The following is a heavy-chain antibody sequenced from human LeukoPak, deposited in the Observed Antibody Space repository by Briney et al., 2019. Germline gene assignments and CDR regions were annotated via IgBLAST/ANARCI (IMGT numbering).Heavy chain of an antibody. Sequence: SESLSLTCAVYGGSFSGYYWSWIRQPPGKRRDWIGEINHSGSTNYNPSLKSRVTVSVDTSKNQFSLKLSSVTAADTAVYYCARGRYCSGGSCHPNWFDPWGQGTLVTVSS. CDR3: ARGRYCSGGSCHPNWFDP. V-gene: IGHV4-34*01. D-gene: IGHD2-15*01. CDR2: INHSGST. CDR1: GGSFSGYY. J-gene: IGHJ5*02.